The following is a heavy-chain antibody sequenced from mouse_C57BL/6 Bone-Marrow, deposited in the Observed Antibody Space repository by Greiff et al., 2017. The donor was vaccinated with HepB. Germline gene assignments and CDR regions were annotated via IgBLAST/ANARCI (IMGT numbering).Heavy chain of an antibody. CDR1: GYSITSGYY. CDR3: ARGGWLLRYFDV. J-gene: IGHJ1*03. D-gene: IGHD2-3*01. CDR2: ISYDGSN. V-gene: IGHV3-6*01. Sequence: VQLQQSGPGLVKPSQSLSLTCSVTGYSITSGYYWNWIRQFPGNKLEWMGYISYDGSNNYNPSLKNRISITRDTSKNQFFLKLNSVTTEDTATYYCARGGWLLRYFDVWGTGTTVTVSS.